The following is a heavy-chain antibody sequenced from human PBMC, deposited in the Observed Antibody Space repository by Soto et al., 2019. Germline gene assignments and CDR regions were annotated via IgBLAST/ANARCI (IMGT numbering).Heavy chain of an antibody. Sequence: QVQLVQSGAEVQKPGASVTVSCRASGDTFTGYYMHWVRQAPGQGLEWMGWINPNSGVTKYAQKFQGWVTMTRDTSIRTVYMELSRLRSDDTAVYYCARESGGATATLDYYYFYMDVWGTGTTVTVSS. CDR1: GDTFTGYY. D-gene: IGHD5-12*01. J-gene: IGHJ6*03. V-gene: IGHV1-2*04. CDR2: INPNSGVT. CDR3: ARESGGATATLDYYYFYMDV.